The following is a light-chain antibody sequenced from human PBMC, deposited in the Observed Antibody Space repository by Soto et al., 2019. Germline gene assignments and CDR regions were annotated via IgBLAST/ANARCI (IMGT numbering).Light chain of an antibody. CDR3: QQYNIYSRT. Sequence: DIQMTQSPSTLSTSVGDRVTITCRASQSISTWLAWYQQKPGKAPKLLIFDASILASGVPSRFRGSGSGTEFTLTIDSLQPDDFETYYCQQYNIYSRTFGQGTKLEMK. V-gene: IGKV1-5*01. CDR2: DAS. CDR1: QSISTW. J-gene: IGKJ2*01.